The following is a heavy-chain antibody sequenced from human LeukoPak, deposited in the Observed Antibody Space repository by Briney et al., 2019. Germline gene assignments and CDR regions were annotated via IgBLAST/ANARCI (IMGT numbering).Heavy chain of an antibody. CDR1: GFTFSSYS. Sequence: GFLRLSCAASGFTFSSYSMNWVRPAPGKGLEWVSYISISSSTIYYADSVKGRFTISRDNAKNLLYLQMSSLRVEDTAVYYCASWAGNAQSDSWTGPFDYWGQGTLVTVSS. J-gene: IGHJ4*02. CDR2: ISISSSTI. D-gene: IGHD3/OR15-3a*01. CDR3: ASWAGNAQSDSWTGPFDY. V-gene: IGHV3-48*04.